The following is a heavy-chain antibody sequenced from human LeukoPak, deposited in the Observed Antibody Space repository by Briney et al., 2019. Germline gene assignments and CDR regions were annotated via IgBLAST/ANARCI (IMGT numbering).Heavy chain of an antibody. D-gene: IGHD5-24*01. CDR1: GYSFTSYW. CDR3: VRVGRDGYTFGY. Sequence: GESLRISCKGSGYSFTSYWISWVRQMPGKGREWMGRIDPSDSYTTYSPPFQGHVTISADKSLSTASLQWSSLKASDTAMYYCVRVGRDGYTFGYWGQGTLVTVSS. J-gene: IGHJ4*02. CDR2: IDPSDSYT. V-gene: IGHV5-10-1*01.